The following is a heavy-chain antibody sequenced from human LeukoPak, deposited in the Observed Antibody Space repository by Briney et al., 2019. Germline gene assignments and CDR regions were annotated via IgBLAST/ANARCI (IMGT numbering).Heavy chain of an antibody. CDR2: IYAGGNT. D-gene: IGHD2-2*01. CDR1: GFTVTSNY. V-gene: IGHV3-66*04. Sequence: GGSLRLSCAASGFTVTSNYMSWVRQAPGKGLEWVSVIYAGGNTYYADSVKGRFTISRDNAKNTLYLQMNSLRADDTAVYYCARRYCSSTSCVNWFDSWGQGTLVTVSS. J-gene: IGHJ5*01. CDR3: ARRYCSSTSCVNWFDS.